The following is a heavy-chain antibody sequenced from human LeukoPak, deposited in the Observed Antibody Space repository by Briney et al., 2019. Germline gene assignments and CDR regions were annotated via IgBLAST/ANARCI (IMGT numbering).Heavy chain of an antibody. J-gene: IGHJ3*02. D-gene: IGHD5-18*01. CDR1: GYTFTSYD. CDR2: MNPNSGNT. Sequence: ASVKVSCKASGYTFTSYDINWVRQATGQGLEWMGWMNPNSGNTGYAQKFQGRVTMTRNTSISTAYMELSSLRSEDTAVYYCARDLNNWIQLWETDAFDIWGQGTMVTVSS. CDR3: ARDLNNWIQLWETDAFDI. V-gene: IGHV1-8*01.